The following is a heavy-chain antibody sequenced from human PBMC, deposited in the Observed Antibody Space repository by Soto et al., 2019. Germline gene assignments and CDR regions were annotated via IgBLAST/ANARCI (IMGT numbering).Heavy chain of an antibody. CDR3: AGGSDWYNAFDI. Sequence: EVQLLESGGGLVQPGGSLRLSCAASGFTFSNYARSWVRQAPGKGREWVSVISGSGGSTYYADPVKGRFTISRDNSKNTLYLQMNSLRAEDTAVYYCAGGSDWYNAFDIWGQGTMVTVSS. J-gene: IGHJ3*02. D-gene: IGHD6-19*01. CDR1: GFTFSNYA. V-gene: IGHV3-23*01. CDR2: ISGSGGST.